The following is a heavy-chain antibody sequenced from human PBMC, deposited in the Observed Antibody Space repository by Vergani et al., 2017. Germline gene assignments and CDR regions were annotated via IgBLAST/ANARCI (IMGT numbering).Heavy chain of an antibody. CDR3: ARGETLTDWFDP. Sequence: QVQLHESGPGLVKPSETLSLICSVSGVSMPSGSFYWTWIRQTAERRLVWMGRVSPSGTTNSHPSLNGRVTIFVDKSKNLLSLRLNSVTAADTAVYYCARGETLTDWFDPWGQGTLVTVSS. V-gene: IGHV4-61*02. CDR2: VSPSGTT. J-gene: IGHJ5*02. CDR1: GVSMPSGSFY. D-gene: IGHD2-21*02.